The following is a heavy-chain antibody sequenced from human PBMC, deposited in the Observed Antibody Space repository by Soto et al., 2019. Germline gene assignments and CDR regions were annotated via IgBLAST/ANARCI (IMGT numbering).Heavy chain of an antibody. D-gene: IGHD3-3*01. Sequence: QIQLVQSGGEVRKPGASVKVSCKSSGYTFQNYGISWVRQAPGQGLEWMGWISAYNGNTNYAQNLQGRVSMTTDTSTSTAYMELRSLRSDDTAVYYCANVATADFLSSSGDFDYWGPGTLVIVSS. CDR3: ANVATADFLSSSGDFDY. V-gene: IGHV1-18*01. CDR1: GYTFQNYG. CDR2: ISAYNGNT. J-gene: IGHJ4*02.